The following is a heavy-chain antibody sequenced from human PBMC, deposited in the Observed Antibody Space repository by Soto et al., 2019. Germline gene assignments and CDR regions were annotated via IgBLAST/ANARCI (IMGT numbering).Heavy chain of an antibody. V-gene: IGHV4-59*01. J-gene: IGHJ3*02. CDR2: IYYSGST. D-gene: IGHD4-17*01. CDR3: ASGRYRYGDSGTDAFDI. CDR1: GGSISSYY. Sequence: SETLSLTCTVSGGSISSYYWSWIRQPPGKGLEWIGYIYYSGSTNYNPSLKSRVTISVDTSKNQFTLKLSSVTAADTAVYYCASGRYRYGDSGTDAFDIWGQGTMVTVSS.